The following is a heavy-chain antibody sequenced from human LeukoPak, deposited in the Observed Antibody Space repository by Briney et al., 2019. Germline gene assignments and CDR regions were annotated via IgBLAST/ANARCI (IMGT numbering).Heavy chain of an antibody. J-gene: IGHJ6*02. CDR1: GFTFSSYS. CDR3: AKVVAPGGNVDSYGMDV. Sequence: GGSLRLSCAASGFTFSSYSMNWVRQAPGKGLEWVAVIWYDGSNKNHADSVKGRFTISRDNSKNTLYLQMNSLRAEDTAVYYCAKVVAPGGNVDSYGMDVWGQGTTVTVSS. CDR2: IWYDGSNK. D-gene: IGHD1-1*01. V-gene: IGHV3-33*06.